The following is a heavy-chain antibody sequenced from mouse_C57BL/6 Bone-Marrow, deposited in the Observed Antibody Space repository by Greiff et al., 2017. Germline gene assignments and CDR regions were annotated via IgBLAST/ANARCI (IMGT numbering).Heavy chain of an antibody. V-gene: IGHV1-69*01. CDR3: ARGGYYGSSL. CDR1: GYTFTSYW. D-gene: IGHD1-1*01. CDR2: IDPSDSYT. Sequence: VQLQQPGAELVMPGASVKLSCKASGYTFTSYWMHWVKQRPGQGLEWIGEIDPSDSYTNYNQKFKGKSTLTVDKSSSTAYMQLSSLTSEDSAVYYWARGGYYGSSLWGQGTTLTVSS. J-gene: IGHJ2*01.